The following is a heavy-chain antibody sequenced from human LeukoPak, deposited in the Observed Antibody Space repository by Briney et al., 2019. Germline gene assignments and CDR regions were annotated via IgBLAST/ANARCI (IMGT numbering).Heavy chain of an antibody. CDR3: ARDQEGFDY. CDR2: IYPRDGST. CDR1: GYSFTSDY. Sequence: ASVKVSCKASGYSFTSDYIHWVRQAPGQGLEWMGMIYPRDGSTSYAQRFQDRVTVTRDTSTSTVHMELSGLRSEDTAVYYCARDQEGFDYWGQGTQVTVSS. V-gene: IGHV1-46*01. J-gene: IGHJ4*02.